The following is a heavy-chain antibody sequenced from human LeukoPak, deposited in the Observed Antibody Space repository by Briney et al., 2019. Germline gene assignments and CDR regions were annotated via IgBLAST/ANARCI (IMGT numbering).Heavy chain of an antibody. V-gene: IGHV4-39*01. CDR1: GASISSSSYY. Sequence: SETLSLTCTVSGASISSSSYYWRWIPQPPGKGLVWYGWMYYSGIPYYHPSLKSRLPKSLYPSNNVFSIKQRSVTAADPILYFCARQLGYCSSTSCYADNVDYWGQGNLVTVSS. CDR2: MYYSGIP. CDR3: ARQLGYCSSTSCYADNVDY. D-gene: IGHD2-2*01. J-gene: IGHJ4*02.